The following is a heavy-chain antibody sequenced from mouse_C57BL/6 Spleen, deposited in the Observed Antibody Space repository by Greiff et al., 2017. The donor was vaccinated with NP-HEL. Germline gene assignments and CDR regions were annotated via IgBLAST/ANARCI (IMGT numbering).Heavy chain of an antibody. CDR2: IHPSDSDT. D-gene: IGHD2-10*01. J-gene: IGHJ2*01. Sequence: VQLQQPGAELVKPGASVKVSCKASGYTFTSYWMHWVKQRPGQGLEWIGRIHPSDSDTNYNQKFKGKATLTVDKSSSTAYMQLSSLTSEDSAVYYCASYYGNYEYYFDYWGQGTTLTVSS. CDR3: ASYYGNYEYYFDY. V-gene: IGHV1-74*01. CDR1: GYTFTSYW.